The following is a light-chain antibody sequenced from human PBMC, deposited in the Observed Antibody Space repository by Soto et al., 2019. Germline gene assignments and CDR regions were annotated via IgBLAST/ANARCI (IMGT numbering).Light chain of an antibody. V-gene: IGKV3-20*01. J-gene: IGKJ1*01. CDR2: GAS. Sequence: EIVMTQSPATLSVSPGERVTLSCRASQSVNSNLAWYQQKPGQAPRLLIYGASSRATGIPDRFSGSGSGTDFTLTISRLDPEDFAVYYCQHYDRAPMWTFGQGTKVDIK. CDR1: QSVNSN. CDR3: QHYDRAPMWT.